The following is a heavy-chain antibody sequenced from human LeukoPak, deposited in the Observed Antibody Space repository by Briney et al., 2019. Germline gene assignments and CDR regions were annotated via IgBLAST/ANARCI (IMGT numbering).Heavy chain of an antibody. D-gene: IGHD5-18*01. CDR2: IIPMSATT. CDR3: AREGNTAMTKTFEQ. J-gene: IGHJ4*02. Sequence: SVKVSCKASGGTFTSNAITWVRQAGGQGLEWMGRIIPMSATTNYAQKFQGPVTITTDESTSTVYMELSSLRSEDTAVYDCAREGNTAMTKTFEQWGQGTLVTVSS. V-gene: IGHV1-69*05. CDR1: GGTFTSNA.